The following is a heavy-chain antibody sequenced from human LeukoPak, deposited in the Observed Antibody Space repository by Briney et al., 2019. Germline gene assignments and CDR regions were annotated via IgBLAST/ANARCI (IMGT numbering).Heavy chain of an antibody. J-gene: IGHJ4*02. D-gene: IGHD3-22*01. CDR3: ARDESDYYDSSGYFDY. CDR2: IYYSGST. CDR1: GGSISSYY. V-gene: IGHV4-59*01. Sequence: SETLSLTCTVSGGSISSYYWSWIRQPPGKGLEWSGYIYYSGSTNYNPSLKSRVTISVDTSKNQFSLKLSSVTAADTAVYYCARDESDYYDSSGYFDYWGQGTLVTVSS.